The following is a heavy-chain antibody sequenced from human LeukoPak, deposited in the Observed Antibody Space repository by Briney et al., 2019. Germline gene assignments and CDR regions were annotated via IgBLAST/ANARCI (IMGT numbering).Heavy chain of an antibody. CDR3: ARGGQLNWFDP. CDR1: GDSVSSSY. CDR2: ISYSGST. Sequence: SETLSLTCTVSGDSVSSSYWSWIRQPPGKGLEWIGYISYSGSTSSNPSLRSRVTISVDTSKNQFSLRLTSVTAADTAMYYCARGGQLNWFDPWGQGTLVTVSS. V-gene: IGHV4-59*02. J-gene: IGHJ5*02. D-gene: IGHD5-18*01.